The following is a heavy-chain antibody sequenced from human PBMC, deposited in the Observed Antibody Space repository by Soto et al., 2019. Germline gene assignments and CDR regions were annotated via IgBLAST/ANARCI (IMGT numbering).Heavy chain of an antibody. V-gene: IGHV1-2*02. CDR1: GYPVTAYY. D-gene: IGHD3-3*01. Sequence: QLHLVQSGAVVKKPGGSVTVSCSASGYPVTAYYMHWVRQAPGRGLEWMGGINPATGAAKYTQTFQGRVPMTRDTSPSTVFMELGGLTSEDTAVFYCARGGGVGVAGSAAFDMWGQGTLVTVSS. CDR3: ARGGGVGVAGSAAFDM. J-gene: IGHJ3*02. CDR2: INPATGAA.